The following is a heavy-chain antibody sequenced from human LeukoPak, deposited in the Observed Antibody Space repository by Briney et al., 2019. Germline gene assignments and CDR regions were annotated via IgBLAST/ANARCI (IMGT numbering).Heavy chain of an antibody. V-gene: IGHV1-2*02. J-gene: IGHJ4*02. CDR2: INPNSGGT. Sequence: ASVKVSCKASGYTFTGYYMHWVRQAPGQWHEWMGWINPNSGGTNYAQKFQGRVTMTRDTSISTAYMELSRLRSYDTAVYYCARGHPYSVFGPPAYWGQGTLVTVSS. D-gene: IGHD2-21*01. CDR3: ARGHPYSVFGPPAY. CDR1: GYTFTGYY.